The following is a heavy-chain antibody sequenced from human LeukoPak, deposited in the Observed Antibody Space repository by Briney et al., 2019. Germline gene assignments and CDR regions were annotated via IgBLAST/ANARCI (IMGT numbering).Heavy chain of an antibody. J-gene: IGHJ4*02. Sequence: GGSLRLSCAASGFTFSSYGMHWVRQAPGKGLEWVAFIRYDGSNKYYADSVKGRFTISRDNSKNTLYLQMNSLKTEDTAVYYCTTEYYDFWSGYYTDFDYWGQGTLVTVSS. CDR1: GFTFSSYG. V-gene: IGHV3-30*02. CDR2: IRYDGSNK. CDR3: TTEYYDFWSGYYTDFDY. D-gene: IGHD3-3*01.